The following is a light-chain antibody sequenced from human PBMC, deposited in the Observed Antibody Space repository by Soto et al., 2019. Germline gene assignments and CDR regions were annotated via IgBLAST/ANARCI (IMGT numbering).Light chain of an antibody. CDR1: QTISTY. CDR2: DVS. CDR3: QQYGSSPPYT. J-gene: IGKJ2*01. Sequence: DIQMTQSPSSLSASVGDRITISCRASQTISTYLHWYQHKPGRAPRLLISDVSTLQSGVPGRFRGSGSETEFTLTISRLEPEDFAVYYCQQYGSSPPYTFGQGTKLEIK. V-gene: IGKV1-39*01.